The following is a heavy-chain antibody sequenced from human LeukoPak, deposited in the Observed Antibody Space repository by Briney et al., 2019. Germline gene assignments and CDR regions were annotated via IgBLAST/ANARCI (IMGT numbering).Heavy chain of an antibody. Sequence: SGGSLRLSCEASGFTFSDYYMSWIRQAPGKGLEWVSYISSSSSGYTNYADSVTGRLTISRDNAKNSLYLQMNSLRAEDTAVYYCARGHYQMDVWGQGTTVTVSS. CDR1: GFTFSDYY. V-gene: IGHV3-11*05. CDR3: ARGHYQMDV. CDR2: ISSSSSGYT. J-gene: IGHJ6*02. D-gene: IGHD1-26*01.